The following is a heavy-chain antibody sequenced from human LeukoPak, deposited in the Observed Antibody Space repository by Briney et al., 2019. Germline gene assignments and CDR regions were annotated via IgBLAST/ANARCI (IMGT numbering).Heavy chain of an antibody. V-gene: IGHV3-30*04. D-gene: IGHD4-23*01. CDR3: ARARYGGNWGELAY. CDR1: GFTFSIYS. CDR2: ISFDGSNK. Sequence: GGSLRLSCAASGFTFSIYSMHWVRQPPGKGLEWVAVISFDGSNKYYADSVKGRSTISRDNSKNTLYLQMNSLRIEDTAVYYCARARYGGNWGELAYWGQGTLVTVSS. J-gene: IGHJ4*02.